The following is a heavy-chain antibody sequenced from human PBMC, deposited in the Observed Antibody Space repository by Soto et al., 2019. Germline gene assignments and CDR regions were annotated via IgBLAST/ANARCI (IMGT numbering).Heavy chain of an antibody. V-gene: IGHV3-30*03. CDR2: ISYDGSNK. Sequence: PGGSLRLSCSASLFTFSSYGMHCFRQAPGKGLEWVAVISYDGSNKYYADSVKGRFTISRDNSKNTLYLQMNSLRAEDTAVYYCARVLYSSSPSRVYYFGMDVWGQGTVVTVSS. D-gene: IGHD6-6*01. J-gene: IGHJ6*02. CDR3: ARVLYSSSPSRVYYFGMDV. CDR1: LFTFSSYG.